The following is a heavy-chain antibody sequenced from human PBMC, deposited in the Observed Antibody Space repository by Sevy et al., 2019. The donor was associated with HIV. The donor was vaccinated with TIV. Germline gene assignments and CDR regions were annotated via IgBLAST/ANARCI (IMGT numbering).Heavy chain of an antibody. CDR1: RFTFSSYW. CDR3: ARLFYGSADY. D-gene: IGHD3-10*01. Sequence: GGSLRLSCAASRFTFSSYWMSWVRQAPGKGLEWLATINLDGSETFYVYSVKGRFTISRHNPRKSVYLQMTSLSAEDTAVYYCARLFYGSADYWGQGTLVTVSS. J-gene: IGHJ4*02. V-gene: IGHV3-7*01. CDR2: INLDGSET.